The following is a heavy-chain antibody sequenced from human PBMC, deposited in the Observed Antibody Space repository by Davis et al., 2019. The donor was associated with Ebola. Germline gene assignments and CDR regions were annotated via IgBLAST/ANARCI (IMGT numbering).Heavy chain of an antibody. V-gene: IGHV3-23*01. D-gene: IGHD2/OR15-2a*01. Sequence: GGSLRLSCSASGFIFSTYVMSWVRQAPANVLSFFSTYGTITDTYYADSVKGRFTISRDNSKNTLYLQMNGLRVEDKAIYYCAKDNRNIWSEVWGQGTMVTVSS. CDR2: GTITDT. J-gene: IGHJ3*01. CDR1: GFIFSTYV. CDR3: AKDNRNIWSEV.